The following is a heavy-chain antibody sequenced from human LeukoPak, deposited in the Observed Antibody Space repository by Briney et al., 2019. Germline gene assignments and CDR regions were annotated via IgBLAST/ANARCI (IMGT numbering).Heavy chain of an antibody. CDR3: AKEYRYFDY. CDR2: LSGSGYNT. Sequence: GRSLRLSCAASGFTFSSHALSWVRQAPGKGLEWVSSLSGSGYNTYYADSVKGRFTISRDNSKNTLYLQMNSLRAEDTAVYYCAKEYRYFDYWGQGTLVTVSS. V-gene: IGHV3-23*01. CDR1: GFTFSSHA. D-gene: IGHD2-2*02. J-gene: IGHJ4*02.